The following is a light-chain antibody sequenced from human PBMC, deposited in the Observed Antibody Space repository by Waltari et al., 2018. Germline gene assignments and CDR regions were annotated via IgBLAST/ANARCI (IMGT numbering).Light chain of an antibody. J-gene: IGKJ5*01. CDR2: DAS. CDR3: QHYHNWPST. V-gene: IGKV3-15*01. CDR1: QNIGSH. Sequence: IVMTQSPAPLPVSTGGRVTLSCRASQNIGSHLAWYQQKPGQAPSHLIFDASTRATGIPARFGGSGSGTEFTLTISSLQSEDSAIYYCQHYHNWPSTFGQGTRLEIK.